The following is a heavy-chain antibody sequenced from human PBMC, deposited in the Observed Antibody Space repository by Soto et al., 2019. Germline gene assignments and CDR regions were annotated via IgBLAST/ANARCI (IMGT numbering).Heavy chain of an antibody. D-gene: IGHD2-15*01. CDR1: GDSISSGGYY. J-gene: IGHJ6*02. V-gene: IGHV4-31*03. CDR2: IYYSGST. Sequence: PLETLSLTCTVSGDSISSGGYYWSWIRQHPGKGLEWIGYIYYSGSTYYNPSLKSRVTISVDTSKNQFSLKLSSVTAADTAVYYCAREGRSKAATNYYYYGMDVWGQGTTVTVSS. CDR3: AREGRSKAATNYYYYGMDV.